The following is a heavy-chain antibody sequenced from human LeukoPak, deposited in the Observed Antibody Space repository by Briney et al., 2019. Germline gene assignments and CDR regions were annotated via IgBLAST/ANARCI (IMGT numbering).Heavy chain of an antibody. Sequence: SETLSLTCGVYFSGYYWSWIRQPPGKGLEWIGEINHVGSTNYNPSLKSRVTISVDTSKNQLSLKLSSVTATDTAVYYCARGRQGTRYGSGSLPPYYYGMDVWGQGTTVTVSS. D-gene: IGHD3-10*01. CDR3: ARGRQGTRYGSGSLPPYYYGMDV. V-gene: IGHV4-34*01. J-gene: IGHJ6*02. CDR1: FSGYY. CDR2: INHVGST.